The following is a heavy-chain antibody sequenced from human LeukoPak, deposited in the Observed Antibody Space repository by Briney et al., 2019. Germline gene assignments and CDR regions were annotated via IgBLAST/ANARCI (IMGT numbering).Heavy chain of an antibody. CDR1: GGSITSGGYY. V-gene: IGHV4-39*01. D-gene: IGHD6-6*01. CDR3: ARRLAARWLMDWYFDL. CDR2: VYYSGSI. J-gene: IGHJ2*01. Sequence: PSETLSLTCTVSGGSITSGGYYWGWIRQPPGKGLEWIGSVYYSGSIHYNPSLKSRVTISVDTSKNQFSLKLSSVTAADTAVYYCARRLAARWLMDWYFDLWGRGTLVTVSS.